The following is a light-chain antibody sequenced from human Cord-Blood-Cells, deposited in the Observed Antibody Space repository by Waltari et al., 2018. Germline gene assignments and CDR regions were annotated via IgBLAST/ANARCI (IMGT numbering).Light chain of an antibody. Sequence: DIQMTQSPSSLSASVGDRVTITCQASQDISNYLNWYQQKPGKAPKLLIYDASNLETWFPSRFSGSGSGTDFTFTISSLQPEDIATYYCQQYDNLPPYTFGQGTKLEIK. J-gene: IGKJ2*01. CDR3: QQYDNLPPYT. CDR2: DAS. CDR1: QDISNY. V-gene: IGKV1-33*01.